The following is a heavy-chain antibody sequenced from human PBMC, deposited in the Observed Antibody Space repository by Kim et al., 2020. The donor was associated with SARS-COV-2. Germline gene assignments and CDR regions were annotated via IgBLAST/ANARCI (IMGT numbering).Heavy chain of an antibody. CDR3: ARLSAGSGTYTDY. D-gene: IGHD3-10*01. Sequence: YSPSVQGQVTTSADKSISTAYLQWSSLKASDTAMYYCARLSAGSGTYTDYWGQGTLVTVSS. V-gene: IGHV5-51*01. J-gene: IGHJ4*02.